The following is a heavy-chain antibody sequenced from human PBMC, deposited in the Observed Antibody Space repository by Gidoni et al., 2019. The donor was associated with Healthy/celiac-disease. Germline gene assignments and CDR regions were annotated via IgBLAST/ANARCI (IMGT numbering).Heavy chain of an antibody. CDR1: GFTFSSYW. J-gene: IGHJ5*02. D-gene: IGHD3-22*01. CDR2: INSDGSST. Sequence: EVQLVESGGGLVQPGGSLRLSYAASGFTFSSYWMHWVRQAPGKGLVWVSRINSDGSSTSYADSVKGRFTISRDNAKNTLYLQMNSLRAEDTAVYYCARGYYYDSSAHTSGWFDPWGQGTLVTVSS. CDR3: ARGYYYDSSAHTSGWFDP. V-gene: IGHV3-74*01.